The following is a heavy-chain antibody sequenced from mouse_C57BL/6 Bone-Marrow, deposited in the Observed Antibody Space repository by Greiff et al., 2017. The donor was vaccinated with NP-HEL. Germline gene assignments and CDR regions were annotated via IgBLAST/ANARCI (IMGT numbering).Heavy chain of an antibody. CDR2: IYPSDSET. CDR3: ARSPFITTVVGDY. Sequence: QVQLQQPGAELVRPGSSVKLSCKASGYTFTSYWMDWVKQRPGQGLEWIGNIYPSDSETHYNQKFKDKATLTVDKSSSTAYMQLSSLTSEDSAVYYCARSPFITTVVGDYWGQGTTLTVSS. CDR1: GYTFTSYW. J-gene: IGHJ2*01. V-gene: IGHV1-61*01. D-gene: IGHD1-1*01.